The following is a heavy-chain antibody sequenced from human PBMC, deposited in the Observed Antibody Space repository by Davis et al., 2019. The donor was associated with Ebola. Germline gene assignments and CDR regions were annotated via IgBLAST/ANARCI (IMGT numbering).Heavy chain of an antibody. J-gene: IGHJ6*02. CDR3: ARGLYWPNYYYYGMDV. D-gene: IGHD2-8*02. CDR2: ISSSSSTI. Sequence: GESLKISCSASGFTFSSYNMNWVRQAPGKGLEWVSYISSSSSTIYYADSVKGRFTISRDNAKNSLYLQMNSLRDEDTAVYYCARGLYWPNYYYYGMDVWGQGTTVTVSS. V-gene: IGHV3-48*02. CDR1: GFTFSSYN.